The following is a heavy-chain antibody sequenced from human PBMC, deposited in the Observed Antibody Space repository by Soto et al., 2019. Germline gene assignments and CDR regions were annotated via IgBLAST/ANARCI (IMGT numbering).Heavy chain of an antibody. D-gene: IGHD5-12*01. CDR1: GGTFSSYT. CDR3: ARGGIVATHYYFDY. V-gene: IGHV1-69*02. Sequence: QVQLVQSGAEVKKPGSSVKVSCKASGGTFSSYTISWVRQAPGQGLEWMGRIIPILGIANYAQKFQGRVTITADKSTSTAYMELSSLRSEDTAVYSCARGGIVATHYYFDYWGQGTLVTVSS. J-gene: IGHJ4*02. CDR2: IIPILGIA.